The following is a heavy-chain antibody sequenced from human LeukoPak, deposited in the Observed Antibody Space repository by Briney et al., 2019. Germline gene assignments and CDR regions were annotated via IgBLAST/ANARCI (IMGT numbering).Heavy chain of an antibody. CDR1: GGSISSGSYY. CDR3: ARAFHGLAPNHYYYYYMDV. Sequence: PSETLSLTCTVSGGSISSGSYYWSWIRQPAGKGLEWIGRIYTSGSTNYNPSLKSRVTISVDTSKNQFSLKLSSVTAADTAVYYCARAFHGLAPNHYYYYYMDVWGKGTTVTVSS. J-gene: IGHJ6*03. V-gene: IGHV4-61*02. CDR2: IYTSGST. D-gene: IGHD2/OR15-2a*01.